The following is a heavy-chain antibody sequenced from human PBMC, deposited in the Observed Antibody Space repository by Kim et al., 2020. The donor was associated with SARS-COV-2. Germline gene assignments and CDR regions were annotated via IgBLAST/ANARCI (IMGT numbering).Heavy chain of an antibody. D-gene: IGHD1-26*01. Sequence: ASVKVSCKASGYTFTSYAMHWVRQAPGQRLEWMGWINAGNGNTKYSQKFQGRVTITRDTSASTAYMELSSLRSEDTAVYYCARGGGRWEPAPDYWGQGTLVTVSS. CDR2: INAGNGNT. V-gene: IGHV1-3*01. J-gene: IGHJ4*02. CDR3: ARGGGRWEPAPDY. CDR1: GYTFTSYA.